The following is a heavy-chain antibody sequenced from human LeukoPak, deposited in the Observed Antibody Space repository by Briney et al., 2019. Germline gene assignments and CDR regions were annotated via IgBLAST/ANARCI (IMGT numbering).Heavy chain of an antibody. CDR2: ISGSGGST. D-gene: IGHD1-14*01. Sequence: GGSLRLSCAPSGFTFSDYAMSWVRQAPGTGLEWVSTISGSGGSTYYVDSVKGRFTISRDNSKNTFFLQMNNLRPEDTAVYYCAKLHNLNCDYWGLGTLVTVSS. CDR1: GFTFSDYA. V-gene: IGHV3-23*01. J-gene: IGHJ4*02. CDR3: AKLHNLNCDY.